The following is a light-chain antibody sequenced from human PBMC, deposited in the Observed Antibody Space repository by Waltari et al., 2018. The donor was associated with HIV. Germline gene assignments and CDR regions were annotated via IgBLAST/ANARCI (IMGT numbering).Light chain of an antibody. CDR2: QDS. Sequence: PPSVSVSPGQTASITCSGDKLGDKYACWYQQRPGQSPVLVIYQDSKRPSAIPERFSGSNSGNTATLTISGTQAMDEADYYCQAWDSSTVVFGGGTKLTVL. V-gene: IGLV3-1*01. CDR3: QAWDSSTVV. CDR1: KLGDKY. J-gene: IGLJ2*01.